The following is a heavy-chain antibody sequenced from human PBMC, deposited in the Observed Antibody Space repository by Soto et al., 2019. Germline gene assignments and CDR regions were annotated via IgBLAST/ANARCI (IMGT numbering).Heavy chain of an antibody. CDR3: ARHRDGGLASNPSYFDS. Sequence: PGESLKISCEGSGYIFPHYWIGWVRQMPGRGLEWMGVVYPYDSDTRYSPSFQGQVTISADRSTNTAYLQWSSLKPSDTAIYFCARHRDGGLASNPSYFDSWGQGTQVNVSS. J-gene: IGHJ4*02. D-gene: IGHD3-3*01. V-gene: IGHV5-51*01. CDR1: GYIFPHYW. CDR2: VYPYDSDT.